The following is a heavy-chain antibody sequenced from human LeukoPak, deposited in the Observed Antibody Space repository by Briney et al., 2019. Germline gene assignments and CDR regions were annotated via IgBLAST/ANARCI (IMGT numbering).Heavy chain of an antibody. Sequence: GGSLRLSCAASELTFSSYAMSWVRQAPGKGLEWVSAISGDGSGTYYTDSVKGRFTISRHNSKNTLFLQMNSLRVEDTAVYYCAKGGISSVYHAFDIWGQGTMVTVSS. CDR2: ISGDGSGT. D-gene: IGHD1-14*01. V-gene: IGHV3-23*01. J-gene: IGHJ3*02. CDR3: AKGGISSVYHAFDI. CDR1: ELTFSSYA.